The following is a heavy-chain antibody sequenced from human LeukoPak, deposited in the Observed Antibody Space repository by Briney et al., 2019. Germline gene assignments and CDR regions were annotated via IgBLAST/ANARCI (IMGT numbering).Heavy chain of an antibody. CDR2: IRYDGSNK. J-gene: IGHJ5*02. V-gene: IGHV3-30*02. CDR3: ANAPDYYDSSGYYKGWLDP. CDR1: GFTFSSYG. D-gene: IGHD3-22*01. Sequence: PGGSLRLSCAASGFTFSSYGMHWVRQAPGKGLEWVAFIRYDGSNKYYADSVKGRFTISRDNSKNTLYLQMNSLRAEDTAVYYCANAPDYYDSSGYYKGWLDPWGQGTLVTVSS.